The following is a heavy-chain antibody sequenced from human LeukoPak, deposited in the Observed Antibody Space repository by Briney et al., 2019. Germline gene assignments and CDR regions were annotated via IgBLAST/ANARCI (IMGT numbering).Heavy chain of an antibody. CDR1: GTTLTTIG. CDR2: IRDIGGTT. CDR3: AKRGVVIRVILVGFHKEAYYFDS. Sequence: GGSLGSSGAAPGTTLTTIGMTWVRQPPGKGREWAAGIRDIGGTTNYADSVKGRFTISRDNPKNTLYLQMNSLRAEDTAVYFCAKRGVVIRVILVGFHKEAYYFDSWGQGALVTVSS. V-gene: IGHV3-23*01. D-gene: IGHD3-22*01. J-gene: IGHJ4*02.